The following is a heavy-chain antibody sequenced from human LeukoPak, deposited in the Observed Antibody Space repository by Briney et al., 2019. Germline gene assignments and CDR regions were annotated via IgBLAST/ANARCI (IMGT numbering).Heavy chain of an antibody. CDR3: ARRVAGAFDI. CDR2: IGSAGDT. CDR1: GFTISNYD. D-gene: IGHD3-3*01. Sequence: GGSLRPSCAASGFTISNYDFHWVRQGPGKGLEWVSAIGSAGDTYYPDSVKGRFTISRENAKNSFYLQMNSLRAGDTAVYYCARRVAGAFDIWGQGTMVTVSS. V-gene: IGHV3-13*01. J-gene: IGHJ3*02.